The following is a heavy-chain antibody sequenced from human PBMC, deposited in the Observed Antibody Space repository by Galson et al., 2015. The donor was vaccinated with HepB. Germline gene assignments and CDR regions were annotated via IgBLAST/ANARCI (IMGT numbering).Heavy chain of an antibody. Sequence: CAISGDSVSSNSASWNWIRQSPSRGLEWLGRTFYRSKWYNDYALSVKSRITINPDTSKNQFSLQLSSVTPEDTAVYYRARGGYSYLTSFNYWGQGTLVTVSS. J-gene: IGHJ4*02. CDR2: TFYRSKWYN. V-gene: IGHV6-1*01. D-gene: IGHD5-18*01. CDR1: GDSVSSNSAS. CDR3: ARGGYSYLTSFNY.